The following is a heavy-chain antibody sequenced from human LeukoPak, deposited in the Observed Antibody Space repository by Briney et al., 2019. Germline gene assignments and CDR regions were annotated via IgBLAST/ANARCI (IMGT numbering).Heavy chain of an antibody. Sequence: PSETLSLTCTVSGGSISSYYWSWIRQPPGKGLEWIGYIYYSGSTNYNPSLKSRVTISVDTSKNQFSLKLSSVTAADTAVYYCARHGGDDNGDYVAYFDYWGQGTLVTVSS. D-gene: IGHD4-17*01. J-gene: IGHJ4*02. CDR2: IYYSGST. CDR3: ARHGGDDNGDYVAYFDY. CDR1: GGSISSYY. V-gene: IGHV4-59*08.